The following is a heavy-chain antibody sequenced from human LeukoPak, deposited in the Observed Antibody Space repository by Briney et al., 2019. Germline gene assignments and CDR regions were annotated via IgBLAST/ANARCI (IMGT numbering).Heavy chain of an antibody. CDR3: ARDIRRITMIVVPGDLAFDI. CDR2: ISAYNGNT. V-gene: IGHV1-18*01. D-gene: IGHD3-22*01. J-gene: IGHJ3*02. CDR1: GYTFTSYG. Sequence: GASVKVSCKASGYTFTSYGISWVRQAPGQGLEWMGWISAYNGNTNYAQKLQGRVTMTTDTSTSTAYMELRSLRSDDTAVYYCARDIRRITMIVVPGDLAFDIWGQGTMVTVSS.